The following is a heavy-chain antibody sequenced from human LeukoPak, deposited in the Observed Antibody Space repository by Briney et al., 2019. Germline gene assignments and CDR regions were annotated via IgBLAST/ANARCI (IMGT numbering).Heavy chain of an antibody. CDR2: ISYDGSNK. Sequence: GGSLRLSCAASGFTFSSYGMHWVRQAPGKGLEWVAVISYDGSNKYYADSVKGRFTISSDISKNTLFLQMNSLRNEDTAVYYCARVGCSSTSCYVGFRLEQYGMDVWGKGTMVTVS. D-gene: IGHD2-2*01. CDR3: ARVGCSSTSCYVGFRLEQYGMDV. J-gene: IGHJ6*04. V-gene: IGHV3-30*03. CDR1: GFTFSSYG.